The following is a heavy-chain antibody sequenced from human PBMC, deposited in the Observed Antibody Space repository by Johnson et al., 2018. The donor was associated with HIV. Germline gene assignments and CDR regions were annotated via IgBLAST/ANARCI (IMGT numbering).Heavy chain of an antibody. CDR2: LNSDGSRT. V-gene: IGHV3-74*02. CDR3: TRGRHSLDAFDV. CDR1: GFSVSSNY. D-gene: IGHD2-21*01. J-gene: IGHJ3*01. Sequence: VQLVESGGGLIQPGGSLRLSCAASGFSVSSNYMSWVRQAPGKGLEWVSRLNSDGSRTDYADSVKGRFTISRDNAKNTLYLQMNILRAEDTAVYYCTRGRHSLDAFDVWGQGTMVTVSS.